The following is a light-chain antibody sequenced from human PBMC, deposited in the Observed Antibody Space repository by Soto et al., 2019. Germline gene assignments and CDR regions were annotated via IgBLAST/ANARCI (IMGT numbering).Light chain of an antibody. CDR1: RSHFGSNY. Sequence: QSVLTQPPSASGTPGQRFNISCSGSRSHFGSNYVYWYQQLPGTPPILLIYRNNQRPSGFPDRFSGSKSGTSASLAISGLRSEDEADYYCAAWDDILSGVVFGGGTKLTVL. J-gene: IGLJ2*01. CDR2: RNN. V-gene: IGLV1-47*01. CDR3: AAWDDILSGVV.